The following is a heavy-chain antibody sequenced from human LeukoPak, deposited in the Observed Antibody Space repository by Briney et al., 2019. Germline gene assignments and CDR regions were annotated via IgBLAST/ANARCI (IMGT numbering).Heavy chain of an antibody. CDR1: GYTFTGYY. CDR3: ARNPKGSMVRGVIDH. CDR2: INPNSGGT. D-gene: IGHD3-10*01. J-gene: IGHJ4*02. Sequence: GASVKVSCKASGYTFTGYYMHWVRQAPGQGLEWMGWINPNSGGTNYAQKFQGRVTMTRDTSISTAYMELSRLRSDDTAVYYRARNPKGSMVRGVIDHWGQGTLVTVSS. V-gene: IGHV1-2*02.